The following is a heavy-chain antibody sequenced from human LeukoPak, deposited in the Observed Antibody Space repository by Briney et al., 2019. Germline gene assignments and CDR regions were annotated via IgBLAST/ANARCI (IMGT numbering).Heavy chain of an antibody. J-gene: IGHJ4*02. CDR2: INHSGST. CDR1: GGSFSGYY. D-gene: IGHD2-8*01. Sequence: PSETLSLTCAVYGGSFSGYYWSWIRQPPGKGLEWIGEINHSGSTNYNPSLKSRVTISVDTSKNQFSLKLSSVTAADTAVYYCMGYATATASFDYWGQGTLVTVSS. CDR3: MGYATATASFDY. V-gene: IGHV4-34*01.